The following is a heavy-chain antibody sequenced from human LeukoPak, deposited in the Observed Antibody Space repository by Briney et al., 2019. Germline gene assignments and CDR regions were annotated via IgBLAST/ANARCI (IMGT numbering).Heavy chain of an antibody. CDR1: GFTFSSYA. V-gene: IGHV3-30-3*01. CDR3: ARATGIAAVY. Sequence: GRSLRLSCAASGFTFSSYAMHWVRQAPGKGLEWVAVISYDGSNKYYADSVEGRFTISRDNSKNTLYLQMNSLRAEDTAVYYCARATGIAAVYWGQGTLVTVSS. J-gene: IGHJ4*02. CDR2: ISYDGSNK. D-gene: IGHD6-13*01.